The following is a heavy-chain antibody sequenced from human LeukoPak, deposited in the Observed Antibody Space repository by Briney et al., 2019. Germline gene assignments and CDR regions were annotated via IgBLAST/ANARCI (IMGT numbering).Heavy chain of an antibody. CDR3: ARRRWLHHNFDY. CDR1: GGSFSGYY. V-gene: IGHV4-34*01. D-gene: IGHD5-24*01. CDR2: INHSGST. J-gene: IGHJ4*02. Sequence: SETLSLTCAVYGGSFSGYYWSWIRQPPGKGLEWIGEINHSGSTNYNPSLKSRVTISVDTSKNQFSLKLSSVTAADTAVYYCARRRWLHHNFDYWGQGTLVTVSS.